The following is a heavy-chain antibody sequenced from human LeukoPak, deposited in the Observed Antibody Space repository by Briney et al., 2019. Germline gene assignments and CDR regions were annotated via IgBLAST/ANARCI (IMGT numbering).Heavy chain of an antibody. CDR2: FDPEDGET. J-gene: IGHJ4*02. V-gene: IGHV1-24*01. D-gene: IGHD1-26*01. CDR1: GYTLTSYY. Sequence: ASVKVSCKASGYTLTSYYMHWVRQAPGKGLEWMGGFDPEDGETIYAQKFQGRVTMTEDTSTDTAYMELSSLRSEDTAVYYCATVSGSYHPFDYWGQGTLVTVSS. CDR3: ATVSGSYHPFDY.